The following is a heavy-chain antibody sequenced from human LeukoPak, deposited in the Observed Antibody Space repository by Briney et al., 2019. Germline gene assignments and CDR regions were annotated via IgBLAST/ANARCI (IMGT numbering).Heavy chain of an antibody. J-gene: IGHJ6*02. V-gene: IGHV3-23*01. Sequence: GGSLRLSCAASGFTFSSYAMSWVRQAPGEGLEWVSAISGSGGSTYYADSVKGRFTISRDNSKNTLYLQMNSLRAEDTAVYYCAKVNAVTREPYYYYGMDVWGQGTTVTVSS. CDR1: GFTFSSYA. CDR3: AKVNAVTREPYYYYGMDV. D-gene: IGHD4-17*01. CDR2: ISGSGGST.